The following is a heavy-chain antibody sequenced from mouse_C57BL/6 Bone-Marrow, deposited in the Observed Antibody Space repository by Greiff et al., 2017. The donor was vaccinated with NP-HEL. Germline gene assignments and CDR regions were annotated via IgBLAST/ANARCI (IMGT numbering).Heavy chain of an antibody. CDR3: ARGYDGYTWFAY. D-gene: IGHD2-3*01. V-gene: IGHV5-4*01. CDR1: GFTFSSYA. CDR2: ISDGGSYT. Sequence: EVHLVESGGGLLKPGGSLKLSCAASGFTFSSYAMSWVRQTPEKRLEWVATISDGGSYTYYPDNVKGRFTISRDNAKNNLYLQMSHLKSEDTAMYYCARGYDGYTWFAYWGQGTLVTVSA. J-gene: IGHJ3*01.